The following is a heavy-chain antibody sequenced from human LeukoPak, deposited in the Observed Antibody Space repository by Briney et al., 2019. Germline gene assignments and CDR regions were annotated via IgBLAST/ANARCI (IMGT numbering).Heavy chain of an antibody. V-gene: IGHV1-69*06. J-gene: IGHJ4*02. CDR3: AREKVGATRNDMGYFDY. CDR2: IIPIFGTA. CDR1: GGTFSSYA. D-gene: IGHD1-26*01. Sequence: SVKVSCKASGGTFSSYAISWVRQAPGQGLEWMGGIIPIFGTANYAQKFQGRVTITADKSTSTAYMELSSLRSEDTAVYYCAREKVGATRNDMGYFDYWGQGTLVTVSS.